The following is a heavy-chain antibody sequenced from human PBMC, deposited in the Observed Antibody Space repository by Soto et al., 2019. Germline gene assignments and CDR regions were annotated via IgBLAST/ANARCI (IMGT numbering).Heavy chain of an antibody. V-gene: IGHV4-38-2*01. J-gene: IGHJ4*02. Sequence: PSGSLYITSDVSGYSIMSGFYWCWVRPPPGKGLEWIGAIYHSGTTYFNPSLKSRVTMAIDTSKNQFSLSLASVAAADTAMYYCARGMNPQDYWGQGTLVNVSS. CDR1: GYSIMSGFY. D-gene: IGHD6-13*01. CDR2: IYHSGTT. CDR3: ARGMNPQDY.